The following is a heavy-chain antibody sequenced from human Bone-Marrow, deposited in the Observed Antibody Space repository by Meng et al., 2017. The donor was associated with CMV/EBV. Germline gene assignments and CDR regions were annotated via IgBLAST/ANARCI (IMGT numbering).Heavy chain of an antibody. CDR3: ARERLYQPLWGDALDV. CDR2: ISSSRSYI. D-gene: IGHD2-2*01. J-gene: IGHJ3*01. CDR1: GFTFNTYT. V-gene: IGHV3-21*01. Sequence: GGSLRLSCAPSGFTFNTYTIHWVRQAPGKGLEWVSSISSSRSYINYADSVKVRFTISRDNAKNSVFLQLSSLRVEDTAVYYCARERLYQPLWGDALDVWGQGTKVTVSS.